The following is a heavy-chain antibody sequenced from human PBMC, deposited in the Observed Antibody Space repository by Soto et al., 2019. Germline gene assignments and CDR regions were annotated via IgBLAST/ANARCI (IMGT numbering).Heavy chain of an antibody. D-gene: IGHD3-3*02. Sequence: QVQLVQSGAEVKKPGSSVKVSCKASGGTFSSYAISWVRQAPGQGLEWMGGIIPIFGTANYAQKFQGRVTVTADESTSTAYRELSSLRSEDTAVYYCARARDPFLEWLPFDYWGQGTLVTVSS. CDR1: GGTFSSYA. V-gene: IGHV1-69*12. CDR2: IIPIFGTA. CDR3: ARARDPFLEWLPFDY. J-gene: IGHJ4*02.